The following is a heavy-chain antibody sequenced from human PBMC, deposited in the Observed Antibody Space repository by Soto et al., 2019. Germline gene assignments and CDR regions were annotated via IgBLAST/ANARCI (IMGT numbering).Heavy chain of an antibody. Sequence: SETLSLTCTVSGDSTSSGGYYWGWIRQYPGKGLEWIGCIFYRGTTFYNPSLKSRVSISVDTSNNQFSPKLSSVTAADTAVYYCARGRDLDIPYSDSSGYYSDYCGQGTMVTVYS. CDR2: IFYRGTT. V-gene: IGHV4-31*03. CDR1: GDSTSSGGYY. J-gene: IGHJ4*02. D-gene: IGHD3-22*01. CDR3: ARGRDLDIPYSDSSGYYSDY.